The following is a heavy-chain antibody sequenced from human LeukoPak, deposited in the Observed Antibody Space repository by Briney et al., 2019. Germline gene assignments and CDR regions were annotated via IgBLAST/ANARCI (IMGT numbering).Heavy chain of an antibody. CDR3: ARERLYSSGWYAGFDP. D-gene: IGHD6-19*01. CDR1: GFTFDDYA. Sequence: KPGGSLRLSCAASGFTFDDYAMHWVRQAPGKGLEWVSSISSSSSYIYYADSVKGRFTISRDNAKNSLYLQMNSLRAEDTAVYYCARERLYSSGWYAGFDPWGQGTLVTVSS. J-gene: IGHJ5*02. CDR2: ISSSSSYI. V-gene: IGHV3-21*01.